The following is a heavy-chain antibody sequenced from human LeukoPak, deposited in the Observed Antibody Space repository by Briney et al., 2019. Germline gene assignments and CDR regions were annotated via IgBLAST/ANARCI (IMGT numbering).Heavy chain of an antibody. D-gene: IGHD2-2*01. CDR2: ITGSSSSI. Sequence: GGSLRLSCAASGFTFSNYGMSWVRQAPGKGLEWVSSITGSSSSIYYADSVKGRFTVSRDNAKNSLYLQMSSLRAEDTAVYFCARGYCSNTSCKSYFDYWGQGTLVTVSS. V-gene: IGHV3-21*01. CDR3: ARGYCSNTSCKSYFDY. CDR1: GFTFSNYG. J-gene: IGHJ4*02.